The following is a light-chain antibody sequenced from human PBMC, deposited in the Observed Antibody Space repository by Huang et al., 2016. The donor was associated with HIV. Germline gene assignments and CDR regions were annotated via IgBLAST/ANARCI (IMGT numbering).Light chain of an antibody. CDR2: KAS. CDR1: QSISNW. J-gene: IGKJ2*01. CDR3: QQYSSYSYT. V-gene: IGKV1-5*03. Sequence: DIQMTQSPSTLSASVGDRVIITCRASQSISNWLAWYHQKPGKAPKLLIYKASSLESGFPSRFSGSGSGTEFTLTISSLQPDDFATYYCQQYSSYSYTFGQGTKLEIK.